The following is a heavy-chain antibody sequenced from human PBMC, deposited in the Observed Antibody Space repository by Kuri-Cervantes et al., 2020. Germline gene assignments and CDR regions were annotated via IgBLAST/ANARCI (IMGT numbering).Heavy chain of an antibody. V-gene: IGHV4-59*08. CDR1: GVSVRSYH. D-gene: IGHD2-2*01. CDR3: ASHWGDIVVVPAAQYNWFDP. Sequence: SETLSLTCNVSGVSVRSYHWSWIRQPPGKGLEWIGFIYYSGSTNYNPSLKSRVTIAVDTSKNQFSLKLSSVTAADTAVYYCASHWGDIVVVPAAQYNWFDPWGQGTLVTVSS. CDR2: IYYSGST. J-gene: IGHJ5*02.